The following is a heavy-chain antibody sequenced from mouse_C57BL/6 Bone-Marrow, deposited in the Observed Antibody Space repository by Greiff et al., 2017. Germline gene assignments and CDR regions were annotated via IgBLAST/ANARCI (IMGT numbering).Heavy chain of an antibody. CDR2: ILPGSGST. J-gene: IGHJ1*03. D-gene: IGHD1-1*01. Sequence: QVQLQQSGAELMKPGASVKLSCKATGYTFTGYWIEWVKQRPGHGLEWIGEILPGSGSTNYNEKFKGKATFTAATSSNTAYMQLSSLTTEDSAIYYCARGGAIYYYGSSSYWYFDVWGTGTTVTVSS. V-gene: IGHV1-9*01. CDR3: ARGGAIYYYGSSSYWYFDV. CDR1: GYTFTGYW.